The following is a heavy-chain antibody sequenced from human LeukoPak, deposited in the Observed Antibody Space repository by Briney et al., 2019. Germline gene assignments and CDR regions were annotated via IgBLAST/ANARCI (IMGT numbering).Heavy chain of an antibody. CDR1: GYTFTSNY. D-gene: IGHD5-18*01. CDR3: ARDNLDTAMVRDGDAFDI. J-gene: IGHJ3*02. Sequence: ASVKVSCKAFGYTFTSNYMHWVRQAPGQGPEWMGVISPSGGSTTYAQKFQGRVTLTRDMSTSTVYMELSSLRSEDTAVYYCARDNLDTAMVRDGDAFDIWGQGTMVTVSS. V-gene: IGHV1-46*01. CDR2: ISPSGGST.